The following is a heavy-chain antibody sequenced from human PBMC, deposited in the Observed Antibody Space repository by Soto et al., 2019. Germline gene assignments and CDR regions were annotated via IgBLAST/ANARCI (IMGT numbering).Heavy chain of an antibody. V-gene: IGHV1-3*01. D-gene: IGHD1-26*01. CDR3: TRPFYSGAFFHYYYGLDV. Sequence: GASVKVSCKASGYTFTSYAMHWVRQAPGQRLEWMGWINAGNGNTKYSQKFQGRFTISRDDSKNISYLQMNSLQNEDTAVYYCTRPFYSGAFFHYYYGLDVWGQGTTVTVSS. CDR1: GYTFTSYA. J-gene: IGHJ6*02. CDR2: INAGNGNT.